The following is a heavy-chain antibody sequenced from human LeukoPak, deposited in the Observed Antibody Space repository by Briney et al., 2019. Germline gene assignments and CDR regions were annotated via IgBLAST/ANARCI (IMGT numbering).Heavy chain of an antibody. CDR1: GFTFSSYA. CDR3: ASQSRDGYNLDY. V-gene: IGHV3-30*01. D-gene: IGHD5-24*01. J-gene: IGHJ4*02. Sequence: GRSLRLSCASSGFTFSSYAMHWVRQAPGKGLEWVAVISYDGSNKYYADSVKGRFTISRDNSTNTLYMQMNSLRAEDTAVYYCASQSRDGYNLDYWGQGTLDTVSS. CDR2: ISYDGSNK.